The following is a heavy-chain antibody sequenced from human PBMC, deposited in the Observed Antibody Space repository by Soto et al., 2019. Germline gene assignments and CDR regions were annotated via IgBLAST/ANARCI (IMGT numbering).Heavy chain of an antibody. D-gene: IGHD3-22*01. Sequence: QVQLVQSGAEVKKPGASVKVSCKASGYTFTSYGISWVRQAPGQGLEWMGWISAYNGNTNYAQKLQARVTMTTDTCTSTAYMEVRSRRSDDTAVYYCAGDGYYDSSGFDYWGQGTLVTVSS. CDR2: ISAYNGNT. CDR3: AGDGYYDSSGFDY. J-gene: IGHJ4*02. CDR1: GYTFTSYG. V-gene: IGHV1-18*01.